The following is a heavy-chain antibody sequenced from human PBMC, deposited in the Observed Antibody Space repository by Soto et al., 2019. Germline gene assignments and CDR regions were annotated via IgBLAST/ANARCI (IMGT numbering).Heavy chain of an antibody. V-gene: IGHV1-69*08. D-gene: IGHD2-15*01. CDR1: GGTFSSYT. CDR2: IIPILGIA. J-gene: IGHJ4*02. Sequence: QVQLVQSGAEVKKPGSSVKVSCKASGGTFSSYTISWVRQAPGQGREWMGRIIPILGIANYAQKFQGRVTITADKSTSTAYMELSSLRSEDTAVYYCARDLGYCSGGSCRFDYWGQGTLVTVSS. CDR3: ARDLGYCSGGSCRFDY.